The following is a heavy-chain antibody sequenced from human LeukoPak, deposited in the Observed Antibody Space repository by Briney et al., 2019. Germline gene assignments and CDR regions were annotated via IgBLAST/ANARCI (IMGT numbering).Heavy chain of an antibody. Sequence: SETLSLTCTVSGGSISSSNYYWAWIRQPPGEGLEWIANIFYTGNTYYNPSLKSRVTISIDTSKNQFSLRLNSVTATDTAVYYCARLNKPGWFDPWGQGTLVTVSS. CDR3: ARLNKPGWFDP. CDR2: IFYTGNT. J-gene: IGHJ5*02. CDR1: GGSISSSNYY. D-gene: IGHD1-14*01. V-gene: IGHV4-39*01.